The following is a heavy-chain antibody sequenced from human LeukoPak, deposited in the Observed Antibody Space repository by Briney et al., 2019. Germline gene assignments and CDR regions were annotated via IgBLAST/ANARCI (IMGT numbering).Heavy chain of an antibody. J-gene: IGHJ4*02. Sequence: LSLTCTVSGGSISSSSYYWGWIRQPPGKGLEWVSYISSRGNTIYYADSVKGRFTISRDNAKNSLYLQMKSLRAEDTAVYYCTTGVDWGQGTLVTVSS. CDR1: GGSISSSSYY. V-gene: IGHV3-11*01. CDR3: TTGVD. CDR2: ISSRGNTI. D-gene: IGHD3-10*01.